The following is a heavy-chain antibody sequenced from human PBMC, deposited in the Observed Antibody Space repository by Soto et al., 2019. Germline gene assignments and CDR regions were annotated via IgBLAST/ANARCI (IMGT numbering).Heavy chain of an antibody. Sequence: SETLSLTCTVSGDSVTSGNYYWSWIRQPPGKGLEWIGYIYYSGNTNYSPSLKSRVTMSLDRSNNQFSLNLSSVTAADTAVYYCATIPVDTSMIYWFDPWGQGILVTV. CDR1: GDSVTSGNYY. D-gene: IGHD5-18*01. J-gene: IGHJ5*01. V-gene: IGHV4-61*01. CDR3: ATIPVDTSMIYWFDP. CDR2: IYYSGNT.